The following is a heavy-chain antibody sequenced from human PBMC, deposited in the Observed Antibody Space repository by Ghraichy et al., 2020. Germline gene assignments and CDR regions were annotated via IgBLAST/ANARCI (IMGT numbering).Heavy chain of an antibody. V-gene: IGHV3-23*01. CDR2: IGNYGEDI. Sequence: GGSLRLSCAASGFTFSSYALAWIRQAPGQGLECVSSIGNYGEDISYADSVKGRFTISRDNSKNTLYLQMNSLRAEDTAVYFCAKELHLLLKGDYWGQGTLVTVSS. J-gene: IGHJ4*02. CDR1: GFTFSSYA. D-gene: IGHD2-21*02. CDR3: AKELHLLLKGDY.